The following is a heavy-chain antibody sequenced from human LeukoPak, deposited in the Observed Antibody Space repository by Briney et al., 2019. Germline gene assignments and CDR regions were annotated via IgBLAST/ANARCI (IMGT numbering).Heavy chain of an antibody. CDR1: GGSFSGYY. CDR2: IIHTGRT. Sequence: SETLSLTCGVYGGSFSGYYWTWIRQSPGMGLEWIGEIIHTGRTNYSPSLTSRVSLSVDTSKNQFSLKLSSVTAADTAVYYCARGCYDFWSGKALDYWGQGTLVTVSS. J-gene: IGHJ4*02. V-gene: IGHV4-34*01. CDR3: ARGCYDFWSGKALDY. D-gene: IGHD3-3*01.